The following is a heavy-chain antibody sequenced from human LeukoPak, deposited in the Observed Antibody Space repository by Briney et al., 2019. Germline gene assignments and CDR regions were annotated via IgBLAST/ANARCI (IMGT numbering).Heavy chain of an antibody. CDR3: VNYDFWTDHSKGY. J-gene: IGHJ4*02. CDR1: GFTFNNYA. V-gene: IGHV3-48*02. CDR2: ISSGSTTI. D-gene: IGHD3/OR15-3a*01. Sequence: PGGSLRLSCAASGFTFNNYAMNWVRQAPGKGLEWVSYISSGSTTIYYADSVKGRFTISRDNAKNSLYLQMNSLRDEDTAVYYCVNYDFWTDHSKGYWGQGTLVTVSS.